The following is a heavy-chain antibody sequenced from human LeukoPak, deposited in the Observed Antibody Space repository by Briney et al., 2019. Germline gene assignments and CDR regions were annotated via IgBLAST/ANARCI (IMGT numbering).Heavy chain of an antibody. CDR3: ARAIVVVPAAMNY. J-gene: IGHJ4*02. D-gene: IGHD2-2*01. CDR2: INAGNGNT. V-gene: IGHV1-3*01. Sequence: ASVKVSCKASGYTFTSYAMHWVRQAPGQRLEWMGWINAGNGNTKYSQKFQGRVTITRDTSASTAYVELSSLRSEDTAVYYCARAIVVVPAAMNYWGQGTLVTVSS. CDR1: GYTFTSYA.